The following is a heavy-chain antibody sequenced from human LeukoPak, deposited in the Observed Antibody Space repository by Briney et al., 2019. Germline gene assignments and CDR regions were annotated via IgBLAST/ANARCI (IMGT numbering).Heavy chain of an antibody. CDR2: IIPIFGTA. Sequence: GASVKVSCKASGGTFSSYAISWVRQAPGQGLEWMGGIIPIFGTANYAQKFQGRVTITADESTSTAYMELNSLRAEDTAVYYCARDRSGDDDFWNGYYTNYFVPWGQGTLVTVSS. V-gene: IGHV1-69*13. J-gene: IGHJ5*02. D-gene: IGHD3-3*01. CDR1: GGTFSSYA. CDR3: ARDRSGDDDFWNGYYTNYFVP.